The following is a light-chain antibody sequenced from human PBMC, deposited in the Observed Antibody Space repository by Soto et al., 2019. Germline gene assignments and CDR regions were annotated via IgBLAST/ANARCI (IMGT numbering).Light chain of an antibody. V-gene: IGLV2-8*01. CDR3: RSYAGSNNFV. CDR1: SRDSGAYIY. Sequence: QSVLTNPPCASGCTGQSVTISCTRPSRDSGAYIYVSWYQQDPGPAPERMMCEVSRRPSGVPERFSGCKSGNTASLTVSGLQADDEAHSYCRSYAGSNNFVFGTGTKVTVL. CDR2: EVS. J-gene: IGLJ1*01.